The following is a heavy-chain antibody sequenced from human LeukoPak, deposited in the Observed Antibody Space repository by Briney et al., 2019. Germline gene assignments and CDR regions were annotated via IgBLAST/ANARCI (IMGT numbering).Heavy chain of an antibody. D-gene: IGHD1-26*01. V-gene: IGHV3-73*01. CDR2: IRSKANSYAT. CDR1: GFTFSGSA. CDR3: TRPGTRGPGY. Sequence: GGSLRLPCAASGFTFSGSAMHWVRQASGKGLEWVGRIRSKANSYATAYAASVKGRFTISRDDSKNTAYLQMNSLKTEDTAVYYCTRPGTRGPGYWGQGTLVTVSS. J-gene: IGHJ4*02.